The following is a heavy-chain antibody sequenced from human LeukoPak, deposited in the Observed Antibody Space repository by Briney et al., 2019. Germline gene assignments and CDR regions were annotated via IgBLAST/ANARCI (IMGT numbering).Heavy chain of an antibody. J-gene: IGHJ5*02. CDR1: GYTFTGYY. CDR2: INPNSGGT. V-gene: IGHV1-2*02. Sequence: GASVKVSCKASGYTFTGYYMHWVRQAPGQGLEWMGWINPNSGGTNYAQKFQGRVTMTRDTSISSAYMELSRLRSDDTAVYYCARVVHYYDSSGYRNWFDPWGQGTLVTVSS. D-gene: IGHD3-22*01. CDR3: ARVVHYYDSSGYRNWFDP.